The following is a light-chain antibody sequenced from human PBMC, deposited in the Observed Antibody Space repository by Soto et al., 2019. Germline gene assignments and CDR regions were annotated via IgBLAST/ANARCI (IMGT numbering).Light chain of an antibody. CDR3: QQYNLYWT. V-gene: IGKV1-5*03. CDR2: TAS. CDR1: QSISSW. Sequence: DIQMTQSPSTLSASVGDRVTITCRASQSISSWLAWYQQKPGKAPKLLIYTASSLESGVPSRFSGSGSGTEFTLTISSLQPDDFATYYCQQYNLYWTFGQGTKVEIK. J-gene: IGKJ1*01.